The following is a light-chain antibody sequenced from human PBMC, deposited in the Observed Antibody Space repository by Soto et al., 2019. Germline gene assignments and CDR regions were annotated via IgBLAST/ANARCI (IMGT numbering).Light chain of an antibody. CDR3: QQYGSSPPVT. J-gene: IGKJ4*01. CDR2: AAS. Sequence: ENVLKQSPGTVSLSPGESDTLSCGASQSVSSSCLAWYQQKPGQAPRLLIYAASSRATGIPERFSGSGYGTDFPLFISIRAPEDVAGYYCQQYGSSPPVTFGGGIKVEIK. CDR1: QSVSSSC. V-gene: IGKV3-20*01.